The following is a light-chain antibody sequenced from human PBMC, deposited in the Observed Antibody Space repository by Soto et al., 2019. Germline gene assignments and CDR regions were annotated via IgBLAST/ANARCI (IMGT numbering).Light chain of an antibody. CDR2: EVT. J-gene: IGLJ2*01. CDR1: SSDVGGYDL. CDR3: SSYAGTFRLVV. V-gene: IGLV2-23*02. Sequence: QSALTQPASVSGSPGQSITISCTGTSSDVGGYDLVSWFQLHPAKAPRLMIYEVTKRPSGVSDRFSGSKSGNTASLTISGXXXXXXXXYYXSSYAGTFRLVVFGGGTKLTVL.